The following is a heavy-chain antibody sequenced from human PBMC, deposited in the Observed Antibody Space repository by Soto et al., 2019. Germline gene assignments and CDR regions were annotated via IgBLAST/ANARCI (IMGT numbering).Heavy chain of an antibody. D-gene: IGHD6-6*01. J-gene: IGHJ6*02. CDR2: IKQDGSEK. Sequence: EVQLVESGGGLVQPGGSLRLSCAASGFTFSSYWMSWVRQAPGKGLEWVANIKQDGSEKYYVDSVKGRFTISRDNAKNSLYLQINSLRAEDTAVYYCARARIAARPYYGMDVWGQGTTVTVSS. CDR1: GFTFSSYW. CDR3: ARARIAARPYYGMDV. V-gene: IGHV3-7*01.